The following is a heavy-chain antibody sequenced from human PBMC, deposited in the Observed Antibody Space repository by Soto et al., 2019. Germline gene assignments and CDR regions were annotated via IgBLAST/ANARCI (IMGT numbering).Heavy chain of an antibody. V-gene: IGHV4-61*01. CDR3: ARTRAVWFDP. D-gene: IGHD6-19*01. CDR1: GGSVSSGSYY. Sequence: SETLSLTCTVSGGSVSSGSYYWSWIRQPPGKGLECIGYIYYSGSTYYNPSLKSRVTISVDTSKNQFSLKLSSVTAADTAVYYCARTRAVWFDPWGQGTLVTVSS. J-gene: IGHJ5*02. CDR2: IYYSGST.